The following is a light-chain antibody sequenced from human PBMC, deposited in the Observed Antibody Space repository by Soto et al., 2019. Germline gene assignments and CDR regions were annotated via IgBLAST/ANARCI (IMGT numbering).Light chain of an antibody. Sequence: QSALTQPASESGSPGQSITISCTGTSSDVGAYTYVSWYQQHPGKAPKLMIFEVSDRPSGVSNRFSGSKSGNTASLTISGLQAEDEADYYCSSYTTSNTLVFGGGTKVTVL. V-gene: IGLV2-14*01. J-gene: IGLJ2*01. CDR1: SSDVGAYTY. CDR2: EVS. CDR3: SSYTTSNTLV.